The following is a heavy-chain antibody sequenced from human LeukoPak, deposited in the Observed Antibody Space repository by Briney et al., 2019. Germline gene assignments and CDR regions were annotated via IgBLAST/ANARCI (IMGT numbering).Heavy chain of an antibody. CDR3: ARESSSSPGEY. J-gene: IGHJ4*02. CDR2: IYYGGST. Sequence: SETLSLTCSVSGGSINSGDHYWSWIRQPPGKGLEWIGYIYYGGSTYYNPSLKSRVTISIDTSKIQFSLKLSSVTAADTAVYYCARESSSSPGEYWGQGTLVTVFS. D-gene: IGHD6-13*01. CDR1: GGSINSGDHY. V-gene: IGHV4-30-4*08.